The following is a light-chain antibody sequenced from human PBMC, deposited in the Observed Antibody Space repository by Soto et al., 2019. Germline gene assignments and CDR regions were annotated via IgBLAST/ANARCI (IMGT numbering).Light chain of an antibody. Sequence: EVVLTQSPGTLSLSRGERATLSCRASERIYSAYLGWYQQKPGQAPRLLIYGTSSRATGIPDRSSGSGSGTDFTLTISRLEPEDSGVYYCQQYGNSPITFGQGTRLEIK. CDR3: QQYGNSPIT. J-gene: IGKJ5*01. V-gene: IGKV3-20*01. CDR1: ERIYSAY. CDR2: GTS.